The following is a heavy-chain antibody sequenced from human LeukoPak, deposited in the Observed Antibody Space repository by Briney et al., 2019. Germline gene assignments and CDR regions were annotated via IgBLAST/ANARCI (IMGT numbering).Heavy chain of an antibody. CDR3: ARDPRGYCSSTTCYYGLDV. CDR1: GLNFNDYD. D-gene: IGHD2-2*01. Sequence: GGSLRLSCAASGLNFNDYDMDWVRQAPGKGLEWVSYISPSGTTIYYADSVKGRFTISRDNAKNSLYLQMNSLRAEDTALYYCARDPRGYCSSTTCYYGLDVWGQGTTVTVSS. J-gene: IGHJ6*02. V-gene: IGHV3-48*03. CDR2: ISPSGTTI.